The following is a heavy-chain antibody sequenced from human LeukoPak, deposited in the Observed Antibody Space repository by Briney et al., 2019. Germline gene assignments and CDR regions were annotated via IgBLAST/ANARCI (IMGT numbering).Heavy chain of an antibody. CDR3: ARDLTRLYSSFDY. V-gene: IGHV1-69*05. CDR2: IIPIFGTE. Sequence: SVKVSCKASGGTFSSYAISWVRQAPGQGLEWMGRIIPIFGTENYAQKFQGRVTITTDESTSTAYMELSSLRSEDTAVYYCARDLTRLYSSFDYWGQGTLVTVSS. J-gene: IGHJ4*02. D-gene: IGHD6-13*01. CDR1: GGTFSSYA.